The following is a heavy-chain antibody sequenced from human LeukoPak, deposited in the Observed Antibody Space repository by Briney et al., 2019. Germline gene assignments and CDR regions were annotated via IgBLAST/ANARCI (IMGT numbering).Heavy chain of an antibody. D-gene: IGHD3-10*01. CDR1: GGSFSGYY. CDR2: INHSGST. V-gene: IGHV4-34*01. Sequence: SETLSLTCAVYGGSFSGYYWSWIRQPPGKGLEGIGEINHSGSTNYNPSLKSRVTISVDTSKNQFSLKLSSVTAADTAVYYCARHRSGYYGSGSPRHFDYWGQGTLVTVSS. CDR3: ARHRSGYYGSGSPRHFDY. J-gene: IGHJ4*02.